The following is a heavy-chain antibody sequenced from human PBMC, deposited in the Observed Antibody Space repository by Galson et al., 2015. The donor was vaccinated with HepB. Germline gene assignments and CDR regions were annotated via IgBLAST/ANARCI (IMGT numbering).Heavy chain of an antibody. Sequence: SLRLSCAASGFIFTSYGVQWVRQAPGKGLEWLAITWFDGSRIYYADSVKGRFIVSRDNTKNTLYLQMNSLRAEDTAVYYCARGGDGDLYYFDFWGQGTLVTVSS. D-gene: IGHD4-17*01. V-gene: IGHV3-33*01. CDR3: ARGGDGDLYYFDF. CDR2: TWFDGSRI. CDR1: GFIFTSYG. J-gene: IGHJ4*02.